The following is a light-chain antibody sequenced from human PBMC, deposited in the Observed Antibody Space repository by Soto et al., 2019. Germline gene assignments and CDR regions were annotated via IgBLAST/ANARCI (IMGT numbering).Light chain of an antibody. CDR1: QGGSTNY. CDR2: NTS. CDR3: QQYGSPLT. J-gene: IGKJ4*01. Sequence: EIVLTQSPGTLSLSPGERATLSCRSSQGGSTNYLAWYQQKPGQAPRLLIYNTSRRATGIPDRFSGSGSGTDFTLTISRLEPEDFAVYYCQQYGSPLTFGGGTKVE. V-gene: IGKV3-20*01.